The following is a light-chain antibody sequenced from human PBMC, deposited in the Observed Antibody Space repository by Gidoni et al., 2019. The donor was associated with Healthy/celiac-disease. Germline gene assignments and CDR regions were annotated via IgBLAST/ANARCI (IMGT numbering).Light chain of an antibody. Sequence: EIVLTHSPATLSLSPGEIATLSCRASQSVSSYLAWYQQKPGQAPRLLIYDASKRATGIPARFSGSGSGTDFTLTISSLEPEDFAVYYCQQRSNWRYTFGQGTKLEIK. V-gene: IGKV3-11*01. CDR3: QQRSNWRYT. CDR1: QSVSSY. J-gene: IGKJ2*01. CDR2: DAS.